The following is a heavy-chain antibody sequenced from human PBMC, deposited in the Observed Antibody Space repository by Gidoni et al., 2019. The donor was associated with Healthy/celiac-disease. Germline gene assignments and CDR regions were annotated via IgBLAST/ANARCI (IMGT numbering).Heavy chain of an antibody. CDR2: INHSGST. V-gene: IGHV4-34*01. Sequence: FSGYYWSWIRQPPGKGLEWIGEINHSGSTNYNPSLKSRVTISVDTSKNQFSLKLSSVTAADTAVYYCARGRIAAAGLGLYYYYMDVWGKGTTVTVSS. CDR3: ARGRIAAAGLGLYYYYMDV. J-gene: IGHJ6*03. CDR1: FSGYY. D-gene: IGHD6-13*01.